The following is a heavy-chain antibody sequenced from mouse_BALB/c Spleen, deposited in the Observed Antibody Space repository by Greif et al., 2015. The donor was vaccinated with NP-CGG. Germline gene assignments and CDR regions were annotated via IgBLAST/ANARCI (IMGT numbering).Heavy chain of an antibody. CDR2: INPSNGGT. CDR1: GYTFTSYY. CDR3: TRMGVYDYDEAMDY. D-gene: IGHD2-4*01. J-gene: IGHJ4*01. Sequence: QVQLQQSGAELVKPGASVKLSCKASGYTFTSYYMYWVKQRPGQGLEWIGEINPSNGGTNFNEKFKSKATLTVDKSSSTAYMQLSSLTSEDSAVYYCTRMGVYDYDEAMDYWGQGTSVTVSS. V-gene: IGHV1S81*02.